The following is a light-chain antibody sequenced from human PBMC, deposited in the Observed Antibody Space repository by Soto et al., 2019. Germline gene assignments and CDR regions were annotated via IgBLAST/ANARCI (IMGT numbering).Light chain of an antibody. CDR2: LGD. V-gene: IGLV1-47*02. J-gene: IGLJ1*01. CDR1: TSNIGTFY. CDR3: AAWDDNLNADV. Sequence: QSVLTQPPSASSTPGQTVTISCSGSTSNIGTFYVYWYQHLPGTAPKLLIYLGDQRASGVSDRFSGSKSGTSASLAINGLQSDDEADYYCAAWDDNLNADVFGSGTKLTVL.